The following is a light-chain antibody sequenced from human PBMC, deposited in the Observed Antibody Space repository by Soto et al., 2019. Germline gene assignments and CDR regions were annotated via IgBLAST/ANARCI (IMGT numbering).Light chain of an antibody. CDR2: DAS. J-gene: IGKJ1*01. Sequence: TQPPSTVAGSEGERVTITCRASQSISSWLAWYQQKPGKAPKLLIYDASSLESGVPSRFSGSGSGTEFTLTISSLQPDDFATYYCQQYNSYWTFGQGSIVDI. CDR1: QSISSW. CDR3: QQYNSYWT. V-gene: IGKV1-5*01.